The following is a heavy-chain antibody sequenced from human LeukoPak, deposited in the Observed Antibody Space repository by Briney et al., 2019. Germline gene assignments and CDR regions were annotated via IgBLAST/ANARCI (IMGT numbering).Heavy chain of an antibody. CDR2: ISYDGSNR. Sequence: GGSLRLSCAASGFTFSSYAFHWVRQAPGKGLEWVSLISYDGSNRYYADSVKGRFTISRDNAKNSLYLQMNSLRAEDTAVYYCARDSWFGEPYPRGFDPWGQGTLVTVSS. V-gene: IGHV3-30*04. CDR1: GFTFSSYA. CDR3: ARDSWFGEPYPRGFDP. J-gene: IGHJ5*02. D-gene: IGHD3-10*01.